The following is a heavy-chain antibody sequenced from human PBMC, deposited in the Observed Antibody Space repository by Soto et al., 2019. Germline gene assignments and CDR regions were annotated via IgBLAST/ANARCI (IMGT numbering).Heavy chain of an antibody. CDR2: INPSGGST. D-gene: IGHD2-15*01. J-gene: IGHJ4*02. CDR1: GYTFTIYY. Sequence: EASVKVSCKASGYTFTIYYMHCVLQSPLQWLDWMGIINPSGGSTSYAQKFQGRVTMTRDTSTSTVYMELSSLRSEDTAVYYCARVPLPGYCSGGSCYGIPYDYWGQGTLVTVS. V-gene: IGHV1-46*01. CDR3: ARVPLPGYCSGGSCYGIPYDY.